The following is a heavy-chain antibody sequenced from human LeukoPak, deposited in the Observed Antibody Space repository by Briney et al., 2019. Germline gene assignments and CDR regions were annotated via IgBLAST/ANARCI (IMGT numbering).Heavy chain of an antibody. D-gene: IGHD3-22*01. V-gene: IGHV4-34*01. Sequence: SETLSLNCAVYGGSFSGYYWSWIRQPPGKGLEWIGEINHSGSTNYNPSLKSRVTISVDTSKNQFSLKLSSVTAADTAVYYCARGSQGSYYYDSSGYLLIWGQGTLVTVSS. CDR1: GGSFSGYY. CDR2: INHSGST. CDR3: ARGSQGSYYYDSSGYLLI. J-gene: IGHJ4*02.